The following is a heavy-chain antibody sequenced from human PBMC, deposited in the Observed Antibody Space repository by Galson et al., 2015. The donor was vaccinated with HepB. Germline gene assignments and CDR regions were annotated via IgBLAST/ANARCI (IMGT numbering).Heavy chain of an antibody. D-gene: IGHD3-10*01. J-gene: IGHJ6*03. CDR3: ARATITMAQVYHMDV. CDR1: GYTFSDYF. Sequence: SVKVSCKASGYTFSDYFIYWVRQAPGQGLEWMGRLNPKSGGANYAPKFQGRVTMTRDMSISTAYMELNSLRFDDTAMYFCARATITMAQVYHMDVWGKGTTVIVSS. V-gene: IGHV1-2*06. CDR2: LNPKSGGA.